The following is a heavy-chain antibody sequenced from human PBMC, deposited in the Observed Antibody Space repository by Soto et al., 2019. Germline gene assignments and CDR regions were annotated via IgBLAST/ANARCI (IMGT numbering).Heavy chain of an antibody. Sequence: QVQLQESGPGLVKPSQTLSLTCTVSGDSISSGGYYWSWIRQHPGKGLEWIGYIYYSGSTYYNPSLKSRVIISVDTSKNQFSLKLRSVTAADTAVYSCARGSTVAAILFDYWGQGTLVTVSS. CDR1: GDSISSGGYY. J-gene: IGHJ4*02. CDR3: ARGSTVAAILFDY. V-gene: IGHV4-31*03. CDR2: IYYSGST. D-gene: IGHD2-15*01.